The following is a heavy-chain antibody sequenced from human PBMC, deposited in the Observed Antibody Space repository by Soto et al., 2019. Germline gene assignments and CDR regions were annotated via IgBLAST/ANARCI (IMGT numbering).Heavy chain of an antibody. V-gene: IGHV1-18*01. J-gene: IGHJ4*02. Sequence: QVHLGQSVAEVKKPGASVKVSCKASGYTFTSYGITWVRQAPGQGLEWMGWISAHNGNTYYAQKLQGRVIVTRDTSTSTAYTELRSLISDDTAVYYCARGRSGDYWGQGALVTVSS. CDR1: GYTFTSYG. CDR3: ARGRSGDY. CDR2: ISAHNGNT.